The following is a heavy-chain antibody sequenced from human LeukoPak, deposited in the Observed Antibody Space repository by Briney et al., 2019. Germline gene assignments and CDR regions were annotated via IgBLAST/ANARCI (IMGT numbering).Heavy chain of an antibody. D-gene: IGHD2-15*01. CDR2: ISDDSSFT. CDR3: AKGRCSGVGCDSFHS. J-gene: IGHJ4*02. V-gene: IGHV3-23*01. Sequence: PGGSLRLSCAASGFTFSSSWMHWVRQAPGKGLECISTISDDSSFTYYADSGKGRSGISRDDSKTTLYLQMNNLTVEVTAVYYCAKGRCSGVGCDSFHSWGQGALVTVSS. CDR1: GFTFSSSW.